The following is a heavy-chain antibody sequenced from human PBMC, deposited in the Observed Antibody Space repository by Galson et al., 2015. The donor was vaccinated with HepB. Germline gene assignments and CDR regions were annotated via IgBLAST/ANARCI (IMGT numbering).Heavy chain of an antibody. CDR2: ISAYNGNT. J-gene: IGHJ4*02. D-gene: IGHD6-19*01. CDR3: ARVGLPEGIAVALTYFDY. Sequence: QSGAEVKKPGASVKVSCKASGYTFTSYGISWVRQAPGQGLEWMGWISAYNGNTNYAQKLQGRVTMTTDTSTSTAYMELRSLRSDDTAVYYCARVGLPEGIAVALTYFDYWGQGTLVTVSS. CDR1: GYTFTSYG. V-gene: IGHV1-18*04.